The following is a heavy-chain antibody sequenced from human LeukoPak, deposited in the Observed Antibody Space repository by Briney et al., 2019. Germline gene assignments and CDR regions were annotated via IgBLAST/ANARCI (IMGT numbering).Heavy chain of an antibody. CDR2: MNPNSGNT. J-gene: IGHJ6*03. CDR3: ASSSSSIAAQGYYYYYMDV. V-gene: IGHV1-8*03. CDR1: GYTFTSYD. Sequence: ASVKVSCKASGYTFTSYDINWVRQATGQGLEWVGWMNPNSGNTGYAQKFQGRVTITRNTSISTAYMELSSLRSEDTAVYYCASSSSSIAAQGYYYYYMDVWGKGTTVTVSS. D-gene: IGHD6-6*01.